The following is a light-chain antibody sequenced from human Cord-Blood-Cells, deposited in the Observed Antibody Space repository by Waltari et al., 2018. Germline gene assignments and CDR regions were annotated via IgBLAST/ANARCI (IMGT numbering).Light chain of an antibody. CDR3: SSYTSSSTLV. CDR1: RSDVGGYNY. CDR2: DVS. V-gene: IGLV2-14*01. J-gene: IGLJ3*02. Sequence: QSALTQPASVSGSPGQSITIPCTGTRSDVGGYNYVSWYHKHPGKAPKLMIYDVSKRPSGVSNRFSGSKSGNTASLTISGLQAEDEADYYCSSYTSSSTLVFGGGTKLTVL.